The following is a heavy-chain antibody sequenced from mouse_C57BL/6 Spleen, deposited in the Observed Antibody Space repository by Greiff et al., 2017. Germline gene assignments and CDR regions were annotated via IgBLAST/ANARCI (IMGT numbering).Heavy chain of an antibody. J-gene: IGHJ3*01. D-gene: IGHD1-1*01. CDR3: ANYYGSSSWFAY. CDR1: GYTFTSYW. V-gene: IGHV1-74*01. Sequence: VQLQQPGAELVKPGASVKVSCKASGYTFTSYWMHWVKQRPGQGLEWIGRINPSDSDTNYNQKFKGKATLTVDKSSSTAYMQLSSLTSEDSAVYYCANYYGSSSWFAYWGQGTLVTVSA. CDR2: INPSDSDT.